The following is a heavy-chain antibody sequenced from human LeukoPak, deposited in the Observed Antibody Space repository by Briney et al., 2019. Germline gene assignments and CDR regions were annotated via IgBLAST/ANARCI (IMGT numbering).Heavy chain of an antibody. CDR1: GFTFSSYW. CDR3: ARGYYDSSGYPPLGY. D-gene: IGHD3-22*01. J-gene: IGHJ4*02. Sequence: HPGGSLRLSCAASGFTFSSYWMHWVRQAPGKGLVWVSRINSDGSSTSYADSVKGRFTISRDNAKNTLYLQMNSLRAEDTAVYYCARGYYDSSGYPPLGYWGQGTLVTVSS. CDR2: INSDGSST. V-gene: IGHV3-74*01.